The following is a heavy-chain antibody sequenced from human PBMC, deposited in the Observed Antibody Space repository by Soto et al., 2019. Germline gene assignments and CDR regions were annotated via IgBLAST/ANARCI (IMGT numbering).Heavy chain of an antibody. Sequence: GESLKISCKGSGYSFTNYWIGWVRQMPGKCLEWLGIIYPGDSDTRYSPSFQGQVTITADKSINSAYLQWSSLRASDTAVYYCPSHVRIGGGSCPGRGAFPMWGQGTRVSVSS. CDR1: GYSFTNYW. CDR2: IYPGDSDT. V-gene: IGHV5-51*01. CDR3: PSHVRIGGGSCPGRGAFPM. D-gene: IGHD2-8*02. J-gene: IGHJ3*02.